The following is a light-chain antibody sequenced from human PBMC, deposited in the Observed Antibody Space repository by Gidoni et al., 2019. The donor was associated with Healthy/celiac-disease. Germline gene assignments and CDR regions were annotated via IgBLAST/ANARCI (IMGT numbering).Light chain of an antibody. J-gene: IGKJ1*01. V-gene: IGKV1-5*01. CDR2: DAS. Sequence: DIQMTQSPSTLSASVGDRVTITCRASQSSSSWLAWYQQKPGKAPKLLIYDASSFESGVPSRFSGSGSRTEFTLTISILQPDDFASYYCQRYNSYSWTFXXXTKVEIK. CDR1: QSSSSW. CDR3: QRYNSYSWT.